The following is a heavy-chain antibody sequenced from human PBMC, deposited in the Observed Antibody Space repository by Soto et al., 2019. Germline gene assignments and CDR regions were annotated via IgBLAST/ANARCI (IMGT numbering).Heavy chain of an antibody. Sequence: GASVKVSCKASGYTFTSYYIHWVRQAPGQGLEWMGIISPSGGSPSYAQKFQGRVTMSRDTSTSTIYMELSSLRSEDTAVYYCARGDINYDYWGQGTLVNVS. CDR2: ISPSGGSP. CDR1: GYTFTSYY. D-gene: IGHD3-9*01. CDR3: ARGDINYDY. J-gene: IGHJ4*02. V-gene: IGHV1-46*03.